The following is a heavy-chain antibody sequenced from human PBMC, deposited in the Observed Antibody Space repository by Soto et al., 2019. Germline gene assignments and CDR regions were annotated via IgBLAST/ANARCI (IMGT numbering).Heavy chain of an antibody. CDR2: ISNDGTKK. Sequence: QVRLVESGGGVVQPGKSLRLSCATSGFTFRSYGMHWVRQAPGKGLEWLAVISNDGTKKFFADSVKGRLTLSRDNARNTLYLQINSLRAEDTAVYFCGKDTLDCSGGDCPLFYYYGMDVWGQGTTVTVSS. CDR1: GFTFRSYG. J-gene: IGHJ6*02. V-gene: IGHV3-30*18. CDR3: GKDTLDCSGGDCPLFYYYGMDV. D-gene: IGHD2-15*01.